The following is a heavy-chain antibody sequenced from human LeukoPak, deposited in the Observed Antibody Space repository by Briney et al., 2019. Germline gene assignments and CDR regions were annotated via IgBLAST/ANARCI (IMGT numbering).Heavy chain of an antibody. V-gene: IGHV3-7*01. CDR2: IKQDGSEK. CDR3: ARVNLL. D-gene: IGHD1-14*01. J-gene: IGHJ4*02. CDR1: GFTFNIYA. Sequence: GGSLRLSCAASGFTFNIYAMSWVRQAPGKGLEWVANIKQDGSEKYYVDSVKGRFTISRDNAKNSLYLQMNSLRAEDTAVYYCARVNLLGGQGTLVTVSS.